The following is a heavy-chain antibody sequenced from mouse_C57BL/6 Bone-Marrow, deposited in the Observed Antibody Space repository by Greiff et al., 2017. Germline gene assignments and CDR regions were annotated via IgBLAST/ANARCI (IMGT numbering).Heavy chain of an antibody. V-gene: IGHV1-77*01. CDR3: ARGWLGY. CDR2: IGPGSGST. CDR1: GYTFTDYY. J-gene: IGHJ2*01. D-gene: IGHD1-1*02. Sequence: QVQLKQSGAELVKPGASVKISCKASGYTFTDYYINWVKQRPGQGLEWTGKIGPGSGSTYYNEKFKGKATLTADKSSSTAYMQLSSLTSEDSAVYFCARGWLGYWGQGTTLTVSS.